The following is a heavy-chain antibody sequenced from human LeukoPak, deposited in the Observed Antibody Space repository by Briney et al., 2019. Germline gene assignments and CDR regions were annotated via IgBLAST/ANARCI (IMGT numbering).Heavy chain of an antibody. D-gene: IGHD2-2*01. J-gene: IGHJ6*02. CDR1: GFTFSSYG. CDR3: AKDRVVPAAMQGGARYYYYYYGMDV. Sequence: PGGSLRLSCAASGFTFSSYGMHWVRQAPGKGLEWVAFIRYDGSNKYYADSVKGRFTISRDNSKNTLYLQMNSLRAEDTAVYYCAKDRVVPAAMQGGARYYYYYYGMDVWGQGTTVTVSS. V-gene: IGHV3-30*02. CDR2: IRYDGSNK.